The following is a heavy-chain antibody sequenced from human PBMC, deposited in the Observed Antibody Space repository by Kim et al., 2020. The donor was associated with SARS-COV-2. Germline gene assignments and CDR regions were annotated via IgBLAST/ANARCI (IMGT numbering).Heavy chain of an antibody. V-gene: IGHV3-21*01. Sequence: GGSLRLSCAASGFTFSSYSMNWVRQAPGKGLEWVPSISSSSSYIYYADSVKGRFTISRDNAKNSLYLQMNSLRAEDTAVYYCARDRSEITIFGVVRYGMDVWGQGTTVTVPS. CDR1: GFTFSSYS. CDR2: ISSSSSYI. D-gene: IGHD3-3*01. J-gene: IGHJ6*02. CDR3: ARDRSEITIFGVVRYGMDV.